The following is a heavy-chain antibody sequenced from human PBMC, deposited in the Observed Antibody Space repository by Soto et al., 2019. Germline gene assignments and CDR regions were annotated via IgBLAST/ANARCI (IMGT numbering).Heavy chain of an antibody. Sequence: ASVKVSCKASGYTFTSYGISWVRQAPGQGLEWMGWISAYNGNTNYAQKLQGRVTMTTDTSTSTAYMELRSLRSDDTAVYYCARDTGIVVVPAAIPGSGMDVWGQGTTVTVSS. CDR2: ISAYNGNT. J-gene: IGHJ6*02. D-gene: IGHD2-2*02. CDR1: GYTFTSYG. CDR3: ARDTGIVVVPAAIPGSGMDV. V-gene: IGHV1-18*01.